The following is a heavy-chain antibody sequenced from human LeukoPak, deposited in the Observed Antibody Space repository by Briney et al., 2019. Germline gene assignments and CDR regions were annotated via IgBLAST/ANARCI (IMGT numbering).Heavy chain of an antibody. CDR2: INPSGGST. D-gene: IGHD6-19*01. Sequence: ASVKVSCKASGYTFTSYYMHWVRQAPGQGLEWMGIINPSGGSTGYAQKFQGRVTMTRDTSTSTVYMEMSSLRSYDTAVYYCARQYSSGWSYDYWGQGTQVTVSS. V-gene: IGHV1-46*01. CDR3: ARQYSSGWSYDY. J-gene: IGHJ4*02. CDR1: GYTFTSYY.